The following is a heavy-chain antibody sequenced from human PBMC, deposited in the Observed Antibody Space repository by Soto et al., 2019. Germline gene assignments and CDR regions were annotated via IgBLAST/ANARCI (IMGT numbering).Heavy chain of an antibody. V-gene: IGHV4-59*01. CDR3: ARVEGLERLEALDY. J-gene: IGHJ4*02. Sequence: SETLSLTCTVSGGSISSYYWSWIRQPPGKGLEWIGYIYYSGSTNYNPSLKSRVTISVDTSKNQFSLKLSSVTAADTAVYYCARVEGLERLEALDYWGQGTLVTVSS. CDR1: GGSISSYY. D-gene: IGHD1-1*01. CDR2: IYYSGST.